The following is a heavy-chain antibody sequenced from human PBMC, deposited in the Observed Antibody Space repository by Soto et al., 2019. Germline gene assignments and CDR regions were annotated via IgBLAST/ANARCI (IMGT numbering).Heavy chain of an antibody. Sequence: QVQLVQSGAEVKKPGSSVKVSCKASGGTFSSYAISWVGQAPGQGLEWMGGIIPIFGTANYAQKFQGRVTITADESTSPAYMELSSLRSEDTAVYYCARTEEYSNSYYYGTDVWRQGTTLTVSS. CDR2: IIPIFGTA. D-gene: IGHD6-6*01. V-gene: IGHV1-69*01. CDR1: GGTFSSYA. J-gene: IGHJ6*02. CDR3: ARTEEYSNSYYYGTDV.